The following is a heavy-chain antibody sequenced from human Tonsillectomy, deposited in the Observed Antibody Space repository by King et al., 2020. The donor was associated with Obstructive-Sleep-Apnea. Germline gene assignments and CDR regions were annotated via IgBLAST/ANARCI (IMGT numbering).Heavy chain of an antibody. CDR2: IYYSGST. V-gene: IGHV4-59*08. CDR1: GGSISSYY. J-gene: IGHJ4*02. D-gene: IGHD3-22*01. CDR3: ASLYYYDSSGYYFDY. Sequence: QLQESGPGLVKPSETLSLTCPVSGGSISSYYWSWIRQPPGKGLEWIGYIYYSGSTNYNPSLKSRVTISVDTSKNQFSLKLSSVTAADTAVYYCASLYYYDSSGYYFDYWGQGTLVTVSS.